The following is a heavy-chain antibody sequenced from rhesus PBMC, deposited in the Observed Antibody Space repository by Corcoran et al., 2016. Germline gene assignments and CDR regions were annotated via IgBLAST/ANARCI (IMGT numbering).Heavy chain of an antibody. CDR1: GGSISSSY. CDR3: ARGQYSNSYFDY. Sequence: QLQLQESGPGLVQPSETLSVTCAVSGGSISSSYWSGIRQAQGKGLEWIGYLYCSGSSTNYNPSLKSRFTLLVDTSKNQFALKLSSVTAADTAVYYCARGQYSNSYFDYWGQGVLVTVSS. V-gene: IGHV4-169*01. D-gene: IGHD4-23*01. J-gene: IGHJ4*01. CDR2: LYCSGSST.